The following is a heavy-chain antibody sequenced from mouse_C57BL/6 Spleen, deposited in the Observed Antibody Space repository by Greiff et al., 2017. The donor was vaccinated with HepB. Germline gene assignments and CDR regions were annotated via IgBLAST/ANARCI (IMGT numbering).Heavy chain of an antibody. D-gene: IGHD2-4*01. CDR2: IDPSDSET. J-gene: IGHJ3*01. CDR1: GYTFTSYW. Sequence: QVQLQQPGAELVRPGSSVKLSCKASGYTFTSYWMHWVKQRPIQGLEWIGNIDPSDSETHYNQKFKDKATLTVDKSSSTAYMQLSSLTSEDSAVYYCARGPYDYDVAWFAYWGQGTLVTVSA. CDR3: ARGPYDYDVAWFAY. V-gene: IGHV1-52*01.